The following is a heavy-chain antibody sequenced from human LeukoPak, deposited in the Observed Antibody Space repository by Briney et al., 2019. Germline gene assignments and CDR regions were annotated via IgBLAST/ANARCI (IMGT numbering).Heavy chain of an antibody. CDR2: IYSGGST. CDR1: GFTVSSNY. CDR3: ARGEGITIFGVADNWFDP. V-gene: IGHV3-66*01. Sequence: PGGSLRLSCAASGFTVSSNYMSWVRQAPGKGLEWVSVIYSGGSTYYADSVKGRFTISRDNSKNTLYLQMNSLRAEDTAVYYCARGEGITIFGVADNWFDPWGQGTLVTVSS. D-gene: IGHD3-3*01. J-gene: IGHJ5*02.